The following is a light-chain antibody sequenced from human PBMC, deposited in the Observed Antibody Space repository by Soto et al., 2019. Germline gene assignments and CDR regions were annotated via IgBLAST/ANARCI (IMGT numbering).Light chain of an antibody. Sequence: DIQMTQSPSSLSSSVGERVTITCRASQSISSYLNWYQQKPGKAPELLIYAASSLPSGVPSRFSGSGSGTDFTLTISSLQPEDFATYFCQQSNSVPPTFGRGTKVGIK. CDR3: QQSNSVPPT. V-gene: IGKV1-39*01. CDR2: AAS. CDR1: QSISSY. J-gene: IGKJ1*01.